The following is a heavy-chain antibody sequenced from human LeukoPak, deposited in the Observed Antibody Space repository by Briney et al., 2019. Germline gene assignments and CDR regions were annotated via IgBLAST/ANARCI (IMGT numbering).Heavy chain of an antibody. J-gene: IGHJ4*02. V-gene: IGHV3-30*18. CDR2: LAYDASLV. CDR1: GFTFSIYG. CDR3: AKKGGSCNYFDS. D-gene: IGHD2-2*01. Sequence: GRSLRLSCVASGFTFSIYGMHWVRQAPGKGLEWVAYLAYDASLVDYTNSVKGRFTISRDNSKNTLFLQMNSLRPEETAVYYCAKKGGSCNYFDSWGQGTLVTVSS.